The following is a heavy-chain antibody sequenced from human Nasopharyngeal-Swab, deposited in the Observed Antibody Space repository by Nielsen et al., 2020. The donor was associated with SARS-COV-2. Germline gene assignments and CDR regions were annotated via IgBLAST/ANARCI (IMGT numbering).Heavy chain of an antibody. CDR2: INPNTGGT. CDR1: GYTFSGNY. CDR3: ARLIAGDHDAFDI. Sequence: ASVKVSCKASGYTFSGNYLHWLRRAPGQGLEWMGLINPNTGGTNYAQKFQGRVTMTRDTSISTAYMELSSLTSDDTALYYCARLIAGDHDAFDIWSQGTMVTVSS. D-gene: IGHD7-27*01. V-gene: IGHV1-2*06. J-gene: IGHJ3*02.